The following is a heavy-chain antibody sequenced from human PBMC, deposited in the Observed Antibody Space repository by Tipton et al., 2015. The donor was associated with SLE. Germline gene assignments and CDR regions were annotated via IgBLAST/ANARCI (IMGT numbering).Heavy chain of an antibody. J-gene: IGHJ4*02. V-gene: IGHV4-34*01. CDR3: AGGGLRYGDYDFNY. Sequence: AGLVKPSETLSLTCTVSGGSIDTYFWSWIRQPPGKGLEWIGEINHVGSTNDNPSLRSRVTISVDTSKNQFSLRLRSLTAADTAVYYCAGGGLRYGDYDFNYWGQGSLVTVSS. CDR2: INHVGST. D-gene: IGHD4-17*01. CDR1: GGSIDTYF.